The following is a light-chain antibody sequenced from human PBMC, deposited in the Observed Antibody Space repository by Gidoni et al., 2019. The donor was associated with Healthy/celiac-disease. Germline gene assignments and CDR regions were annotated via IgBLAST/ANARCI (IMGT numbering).Light chain of an antibody. Sequence: LLSASTGDRVTISCRISQGISSYLAWYQQKPGKAPELLIYAASTLQSGVPSRFSGSGSGTDFTLTISCLQSEDFATYYCQQYYSFPWAFGQGTKVEIK. V-gene: IGKV1D-8*01. J-gene: IGKJ1*01. CDR1: QGISSY. CDR2: AAS. CDR3: QQYYSFPWA.